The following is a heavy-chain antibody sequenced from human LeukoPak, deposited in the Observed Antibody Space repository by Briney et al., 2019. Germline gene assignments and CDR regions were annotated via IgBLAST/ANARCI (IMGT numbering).Heavy chain of an antibody. Sequence: PGGSLRLSCAASGFAFRDYAMSWVRQAPGKGLEWVSVISGSGATTHYTDSVKGRFTISRDNYKNTVSLQMNTQRAEDTALYYCATDYYDTTGDYTVDHWGQGTQVTVSS. V-gene: IGHV3-23*01. CDR1: GFAFRDYA. CDR3: ATDYYDTTGDYTVDH. J-gene: IGHJ4*02. CDR2: ISGSGATT. D-gene: IGHD3/OR15-3a*01.